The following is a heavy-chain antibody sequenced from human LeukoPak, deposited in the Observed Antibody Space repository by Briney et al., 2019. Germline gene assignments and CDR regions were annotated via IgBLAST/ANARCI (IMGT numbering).Heavy chain of an antibody. CDR2: IYTSGST. V-gene: IGHV4-4*07. CDR1: GGSISSYY. CDR3: ARDHIAVAGNGFDY. J-gene: IGHJ4*02. Sequence: PSETLSLTCTVSGGSISSYYWSWIRQPAGMGLEWIGRIYTSGSTNYNPSLKSRVTMSVDTSKNQFSLKLSSVTAADTAVYYCARDHIAVAGNGFDYWGQGTLVTVSS. D-gene: IGHD6-19*01.